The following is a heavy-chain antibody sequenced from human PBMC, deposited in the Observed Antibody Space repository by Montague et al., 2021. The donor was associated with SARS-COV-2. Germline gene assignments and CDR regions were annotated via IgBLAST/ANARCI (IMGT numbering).Heavy chain of an antibody. CDR3: ARETMTADAFDI. J-gene: IGHJ3*02. D-gene: IGHD1-14*01. V-gene: IGHV4-59*02. Sequence: SETLSLTCTVSGASVGSSDWGWIRQSPGKGLVWIGYFYSVGSTDYNPSLKSRVSISRDTSKNQFSLKVRSVTAADTAVYYCARETMTADAFDIWGQGTMVTVSS. CDR2: FYSVGST. CDR1: GASVGSSD.